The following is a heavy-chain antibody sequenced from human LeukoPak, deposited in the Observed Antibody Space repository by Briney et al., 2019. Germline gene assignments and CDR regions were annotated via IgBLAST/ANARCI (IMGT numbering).Heavy chain of an antibody. J-gene: IGHJ2*01. V-gene: IGHV4-59*01. CDR1: GGSISSYY. CDR3: ARVYYSNSYDYWYFDL. CDR2: IYYSGST. D-gene: IGHD6-13*01. Sequence: SSETLSLTCTVSGGSISSYYWSWIRQPPGKGLEWIGYIYYSGSTNYNPSLKSRVTISVDTSKNQFSLKLSSVTAADTAVYYCARVYYSNSYDYWYFDLWGRGTLVTVSS.